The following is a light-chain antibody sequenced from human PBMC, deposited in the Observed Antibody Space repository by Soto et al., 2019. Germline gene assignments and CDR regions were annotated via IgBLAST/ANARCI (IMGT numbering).Light chain of an antibody. V-gene: IGKV1-5*01. CDR3: KEYSTYWHL. J-gene: IGKJ1*01. CDR2: DAS. CDR1: QSISDY. Sequence: DIQMTQSPSSLSAXXXXXXXXXXXASQSISDYLAWYQQKPGKAPKLLIYDASNLESGVPSTFSGSGSGTEFTPTISSLQPDDFATYYSKEYSTYWHLFG.